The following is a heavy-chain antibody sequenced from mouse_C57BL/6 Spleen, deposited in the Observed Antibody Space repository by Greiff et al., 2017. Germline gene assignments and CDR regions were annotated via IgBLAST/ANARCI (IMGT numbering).Heavy chain of an antibody. CDR2: ISSGGDYI. J-gene: IGHJ2*01. V-gene: IGHV5-9-1*02. CDR1: GFTFSSYA. D-gene: IGHD1-1*01. CDR3: TRERITTGFDY. Sequence: EVKLMESGEGLVKPGGSLKLSCAASGFTFSSYAMSWVRQTPEKRLEWVAYISSGGDYIYYADTVKGRFTISGDNARNTLYLQMSSLKSEDTAMYYCTRERITTGFDYWGQGTTLTVSS.